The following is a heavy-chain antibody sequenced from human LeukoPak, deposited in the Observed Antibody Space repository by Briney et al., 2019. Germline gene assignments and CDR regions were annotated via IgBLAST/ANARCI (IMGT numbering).Heavy chain of an antibody. CDR1: GGSISTYY. V-gene: IGHV4-59*08. D-gene: IGHD2-2*01. J-gene: IGHJ6*03. CDR2: IYFSGST. Sequence: SETLSLTCTVSGGSISTYYWNWIRQSPGKGLEWIGYIYFSGSTNYNPSLKSRVTISVDTSKNQFSLKLSSVTAADTAVYYCARHLGRYCSSTSCFPRRFYYYYYYMDVWGKGTTVTISS. CDR3: ARHLGRYCSSTSCFPRRFYYYYYYMDV.